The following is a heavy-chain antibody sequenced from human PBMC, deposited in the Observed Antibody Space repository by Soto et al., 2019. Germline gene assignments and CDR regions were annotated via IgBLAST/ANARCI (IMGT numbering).Heavy chain of an antibody. CDR2: ISSSSGST. CDR3: AKNHTSSGWYYFDY. CDR1: GFTFRSYA. V-gene: IGHV3-23*01. J-gene: IGHJ4*02. D-gene: IGHD6-19*01. Sequence: GGSLRLSCAASGFTFRSYAMSWVRQAPGKGLEWVSSISSSSGSTYYADSVKGRFTISRDNSKNTLYLHMNRLRAEDTAVYYCAKNHTSSGWYYFDYWGQGTLVTVSS.